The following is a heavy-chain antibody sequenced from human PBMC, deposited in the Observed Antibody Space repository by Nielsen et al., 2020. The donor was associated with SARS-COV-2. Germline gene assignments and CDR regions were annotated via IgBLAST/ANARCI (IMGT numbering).Heavy chain of an antibody. CDR1: GYTFTSYG. D-gene: IGHD3-3*01. V-gene: IGHV1-18*01. CDR2: ISAYNGNT. Sequence: ASVKVSCKASGYTFTSYGISWVRQAPGQGLEWMGWISAYNGNTNYAQKLQGRVTMTTDTSTSTAYMELRSLRSDDTAVYYCARDWSIFADYYGMDVWGQGTTVTVSS. J-gene: IGHJ6*02. CDR3: ARDWSIFADYYGMDV.